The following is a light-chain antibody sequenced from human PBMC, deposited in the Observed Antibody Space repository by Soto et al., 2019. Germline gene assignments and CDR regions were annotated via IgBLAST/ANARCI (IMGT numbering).Light chain of an antibody. Sequence: DIVMTQSPDSLAVSLGESATINCKSSQSVLYSSNNKNYLAWYQQRPGQPPKLLIYWASTRESGVPVRFSGSGSGTDFTLTITSLQAEDVAVYYCQQYHSTPLTFGGGTKVDIK. CDR1: QSVLYSSNNKNY. CDR2: WAS. CDR3: QQYHSTPLT. J-gene: IGKJ4*01. V-gene: IGKV4-1*01.